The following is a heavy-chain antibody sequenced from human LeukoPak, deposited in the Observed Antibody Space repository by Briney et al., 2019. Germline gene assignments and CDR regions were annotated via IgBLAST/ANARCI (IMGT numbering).Heavy chain of an antibody. V-gene: IGHV4-59*01. D-gene: IGHD1-26*01. Sequence: SETLSLTCTVSGGSISSYYWSWIRQPPGKGLEWIGYIYYSGSTNYNPSLKSRVTISVDTSKNQFSLKLSSVTAADTAVYYCASTVGEDFDYWGQGTLVTVSS. J-gene: IGHJ4*02. CDR1: GGSISSYY. CDR3: ASTVGEDFDY. CDR2: IYYSGST.